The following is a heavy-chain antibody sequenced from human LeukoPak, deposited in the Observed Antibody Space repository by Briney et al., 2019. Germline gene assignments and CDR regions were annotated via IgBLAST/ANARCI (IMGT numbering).Heavy chain of an antibody. J-gene: IGHJ4*02. Sequence: PGGSLRLSCAASGFTFDEYGMSWVRQAPGKGLEWVSGINWNGGSTGYADSVKGRFTISRDNAKNSLYLQMNSLRAEDTALYYCARWTLKEAATDFVYCGQGTLVTVSS. CDR2: INWNGGST. CDR3: ARWTLKEAATDFVY. V-gene: IGHV3-20*04. D-gene: IGHD6-13*01. CDR1: GFTFDEYG.